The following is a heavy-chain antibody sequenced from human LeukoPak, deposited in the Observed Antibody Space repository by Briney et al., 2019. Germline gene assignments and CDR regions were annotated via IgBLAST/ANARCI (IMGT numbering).Heavy chain of an antibody. J-gene: IGHJ3*02. CDR1: GGSFSGYY. V-gene: IGHV4-34*01. Sequence: PSETLSLTCAVYGGSFSGYYWSWIRQPPGKGLEWIGEINHSGSTNYNPSLKSRVTISVDTSKNQFSLKLSSVTAADTAVYYCARHFIRITIFGVVMGGAFDIWGQGTMVTVSS. CDR3: ARHFIRITIFGVVMGGAFDI. CDR2: INHSGST. D-gene: IGHD3-3*01.